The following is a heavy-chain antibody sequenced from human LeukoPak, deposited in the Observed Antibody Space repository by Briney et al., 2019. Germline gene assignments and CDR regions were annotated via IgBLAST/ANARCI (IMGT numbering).Heavy chain of an antibody. D-gene: IGHD3-3*01. J-gene: IGHJ4*02. CDR2: IIPIFGTA. V-gene: IGHV1-69*05. Sequence: VASVKVSCKASGGTFSSYAISWVRQAPGQGLEWMGGIIPIFGTANYAQKFQGRVTITTDESTSTAYMEMGSRRSEDTAVYYCARAGGETENFWGGYYDGPFDYWGQGTLVTVSS. CDR3: ARAGGETENFWGGYYDGPFDY. CDR1: GGTFSSYA.